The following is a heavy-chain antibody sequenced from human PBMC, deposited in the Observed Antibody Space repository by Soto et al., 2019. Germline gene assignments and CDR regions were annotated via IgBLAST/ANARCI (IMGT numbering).Heavy chain of an antibody. CDR2: ISWNSGSI. CDR1: GFTFDDYA. CDR3: AKTSYSSGWYLGYYFDY. D-gene: IGHD6-19*01. J-gene: IGHJ4*02. V-gene: IGHV3-9*01. Sequence: EVQLVESGGGLVQPGRSLRLSCAASGFTFDDYAMHWVRQAPGKGLEWVSGISWNSGSIGYADSVKGRFTISRDNAKNSLYLQMNSQRAEDTVLYYCAKTSYSSGWYLGYYFDYWGQGTLVTVSS.